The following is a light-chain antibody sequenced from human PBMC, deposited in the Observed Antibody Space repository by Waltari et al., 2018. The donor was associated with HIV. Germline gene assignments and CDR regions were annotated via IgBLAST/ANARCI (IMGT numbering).Light chain of an antibody. CDR1: QDISNN. Sequence: DIQMTQSPSSLSASVGDRVTITCQASQDISNNLNWYQQKPGKATKLLIYDASNLETGVPARFSGSGSGTDFTFTISGLQPEDIATYYCQQYDNVPSFTFGPGTKVDIK. V-gene: IGKV1-33*01. CDR3: QQYDNVPSFT. J-gene: IGKJ3*01. CDR2: DAS.